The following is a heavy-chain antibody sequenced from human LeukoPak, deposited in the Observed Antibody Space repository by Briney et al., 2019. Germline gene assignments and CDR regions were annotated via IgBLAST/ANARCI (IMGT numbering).Heavy chain of an antibody. CDR1: GGSISSSSYY. Sequence: SETLSLTCTVSGGSISSSSYYWGWIRQPPGKGLEWIGSIYYSGSTYYNPSLKSRVTISVDTSKNQFSLKLSSVTAADTAVYYCARVGVGAADHALDIWGQGTMVTVSS. J-gene: IGHJ3*02. CDR3: ARVGVGAADHALDI. V-gene: IGHV4-39*07. CDR2: IYYSGST. D-gene: IGHD1-26*01.